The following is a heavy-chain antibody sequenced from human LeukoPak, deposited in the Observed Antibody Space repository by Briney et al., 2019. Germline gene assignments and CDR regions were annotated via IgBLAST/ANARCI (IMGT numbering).Heavy chain of an antibody. CDR3: ARVSSSYCGGDCPEVWFDP. Sequence: PGGSLRLSCAASGFTFSSYAMHWVRQAPGKGLEWVAVISYDGSNKYYADSVKGRFTVSRDNSKNTLYLQMNSLRAEDTAVYYCARVSSSYCGGDCPEVWFDPWGQGTLVTVSS. CDR2: ISYDGSNK. J-gene: IGHJ5*02. CDR1: GFTFSSYA. V-gene: IGHV3-30-3*01. D-gene: IGHD2-21*02.